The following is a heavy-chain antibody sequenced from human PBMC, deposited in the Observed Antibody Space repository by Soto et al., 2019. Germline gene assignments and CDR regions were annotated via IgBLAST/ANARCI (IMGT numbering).Heavy chain of an antibody. J-gene: IGHJ4*02. V-gene: IGHV3-21*06. CDR2: ISSTTNYI. CDR1: GFTFTRYS. Sequence: GGSLRLSCAASGFTFTRYSMNWVRQAPGKRLEWVSSISSTTNYIYYGDSMQGRFTISRDNAKNSLYQEKSSLRAEHTPVYYCARESEDLTSNFDYRGQVTLVTVSS. CDR3: ARESEDLTSNFDY.